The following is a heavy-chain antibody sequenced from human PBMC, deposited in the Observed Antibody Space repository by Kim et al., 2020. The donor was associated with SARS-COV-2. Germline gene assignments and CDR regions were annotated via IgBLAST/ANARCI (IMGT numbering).Heavy chain of an antibody. CDR2: IKSKTDGGTT. J-gene: IGHJ3*02. D-gene: IGHD3-10*01. CDR1: GFTFSNAW. CDR3: TTDLTYGSGSYREGASDI. Sequence: GGSLRLSCAASGFTFSNAWMSWVRQAPGKGLEWVGRIKSKTDGGTTDYAAPVKGRFTISSDDSKNTLYLQMNSLKTEDTAVYYCTTDLTYGSGSYREGASDIWGQGTMVTVSS. V-gene: IGHV3-15*01.